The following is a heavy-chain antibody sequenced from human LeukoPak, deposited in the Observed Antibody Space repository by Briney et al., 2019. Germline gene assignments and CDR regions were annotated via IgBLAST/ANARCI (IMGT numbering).Heavy chain of an antibody. V-gene: IGHV1-46*01. Sequence: ASVKVSCKASGYTFSIYNMHWVRQAPGQGLEWMGIINPSGGTSYAQKLQGRITMTRDTSTSTLYMELSRLKSEDTAVYYCASPGYYDSSGPPLGWGQGTLVTVSS. CDR1: GYTFSIYN. D-gene: IGHD3-22*01. J-gene: IGHJ4*02. CDR3: ASPGYYDSSGPPLG. CDR2: INPSGGT.